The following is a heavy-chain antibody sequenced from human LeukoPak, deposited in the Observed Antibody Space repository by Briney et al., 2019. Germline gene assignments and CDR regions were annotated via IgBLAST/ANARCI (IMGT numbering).Heavy chain of an antibody. J-gene: IGHJ4*02. CDR2: IKCKTDGGTT. Sequence: PGGSLRLSCAASGFTFSNAWMRWVRQAPGKGLEWVGRIKCKTDGGTTDYAAPVQGRFTISRDDSKNTLYLQMNSLKTEDTAVYYCARDRSGWYFSPILRYWGQGTLVTVSS. CDR1: GFTFSNAW. CDR3: ARDRSGWYFSPILRY. V-gene: IGHV3-15*01. D-gene: IGHD6-19*01.